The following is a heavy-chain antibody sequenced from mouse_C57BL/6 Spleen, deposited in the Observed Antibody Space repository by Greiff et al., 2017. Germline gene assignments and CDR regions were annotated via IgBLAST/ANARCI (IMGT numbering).Heavy chain of an antibody. Sequence: EVQLQESGPGMVKPSQSLSLTCTVTGYSITSGYDWHWIRHFPGNKLEWMGYISYSGSTNYNPSLKSRISITHDTSKNHFFLKLNSVTTEDTATYYCASSNYDWYFDVWGTGTTVTVSS. CDR2: ISYSGST. V-gene: IGHV3-1*01. J-gene: IGHJ1*03. CDR3: ASSNYDWYFDV. D-gene: IGHD2-5*01. CDR1: GYSITSGYD.